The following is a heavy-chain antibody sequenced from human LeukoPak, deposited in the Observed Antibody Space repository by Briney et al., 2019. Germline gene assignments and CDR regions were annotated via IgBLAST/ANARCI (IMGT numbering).Heavy chain of an antibody. V-gene: IGHV3-21*01. D-gene: IGHD3-3*01. J-gene: IGHJ4*02. CDR2: IRSRRSYI. Sequence: GGSLRLSCAASGFTFSSYSMNWVRQAPGKGLEWVSSIRSRRSYIYYADSVKGRFTTYRDKAKNSLYLQMNSLRAEDTAVYYCARDPYDFWSGYYKGNDYWGQGTLVTVSS. CDR3: ARDPYDFWSGYYKGNDY. CDR1: GFTFSSYS.